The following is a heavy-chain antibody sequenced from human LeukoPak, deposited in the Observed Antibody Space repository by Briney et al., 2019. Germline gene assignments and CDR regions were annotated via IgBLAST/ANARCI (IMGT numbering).Heavy chain of an antibody. V-gene: IGHV3-23*01. Sequence: GVSLRLSCAASGFTFRDYVMTWVRQAPGKGLEWVSTINVGGRTDYADSVKGRFTISRDNSNNTLYLQLSSLRVDDTAVYYCAKILTTVTSYYYGMDVWGQGTTVTVSS. D-gene: IGHD4-11*01. CDR3: AKILTTVTSYYYGMDV. J-gene: IGHJ6*02. CDR1: GFTFRDYV. CDR2: INVGGRT.